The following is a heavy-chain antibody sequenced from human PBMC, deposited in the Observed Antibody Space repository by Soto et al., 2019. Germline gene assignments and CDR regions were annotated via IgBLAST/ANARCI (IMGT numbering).Heavy chain of an antibody. CDR2: ISAYNGNT. V-gene: IGHV1-18*01. Sequence: ASVKVSCKASSYTFTSFGIIGVRQAPGQGLEWMGWISAYNGNTNYAQRVQGRVTMSTDTSTSTAYMELRSLRSDDTAVYYCARGGHDSSADALDFWGQGTMVTVSS. CDR3: ARGGHDSSADALDF. D-gene: IGHD3-22*01. J-gene: IGHJ3*01. CDR1: SYTFTSFG.